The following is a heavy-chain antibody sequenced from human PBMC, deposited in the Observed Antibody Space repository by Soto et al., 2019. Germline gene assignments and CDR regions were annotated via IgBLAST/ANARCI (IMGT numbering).Heavy chain of an antibody. CDR3: ARDRYSSSWYDYYYGMDV. D-gene: IGHD6-13*01. V-gene: IGHV1-2*02. J-gene: IGHJ6*02. CDR2: INPNSGAT. CDR1: GYTFTGYY. Sequence: GASVKVSCKASGYTFTGYYMHWVRQAPGQGLEWMGWINPNSGATNYPQKFQGRVTMTGDTSISSAYMELSSLTSDDTAVYYCARDRYSSSWYDYYYGMDVWGQGTTVTVSS.